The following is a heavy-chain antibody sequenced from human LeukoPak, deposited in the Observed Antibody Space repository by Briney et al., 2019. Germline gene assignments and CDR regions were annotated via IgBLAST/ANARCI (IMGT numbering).Heavy chain of an antibody. CDR1: GFTFSSYE. CDR2: ISSSGGTI. CDR3: ARDLAVGRWPLWHFDL. V-gene: IGHV3-48*03. D-gene: IGHD5-24*01. Sequence: GGSLRLSCSASGFTFSSYEMNWVRQAPGKGLEWVSYISSSGGTIYYADSVKGRFTISRDNAKNSLYLQMNSLRAEDTAVYFCARDLAVGRWPLWHFDLWGRGTLVTVSS. J-gene: IGHJ2*01.